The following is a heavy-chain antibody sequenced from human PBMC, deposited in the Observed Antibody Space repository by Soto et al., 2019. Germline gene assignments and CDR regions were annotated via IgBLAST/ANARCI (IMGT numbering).Heavy chain of an antibody. Sequence: GDSVKGCLKASGRAFSSYAVSLGRRAPGQGLEWMGGIIPVFGTSNYAEKFQVRVTITADESRSTAYMELSSLRSEDTAVYYRARIYYDTSGYAENYWGQGTMVTGSS. J-gene: IGHJ4*02. CDR2: IIPVFGTS. V-gene: IGHV1-69*13. CDR3: ARIYYDTSGYAENY. CDR1: GRAFSSYA. D-gene: IGHD3-22*01.